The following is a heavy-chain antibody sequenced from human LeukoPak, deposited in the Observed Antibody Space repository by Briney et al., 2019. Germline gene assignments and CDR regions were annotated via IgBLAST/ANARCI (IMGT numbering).Heavy chain of an antibody. CDR3: ARDDYGDYGAFDI. CDR2: INHSGST. CDR1: GGSFSGYY. Sequence: SETLSLTCAVYGGSFSGYYWSWIRQPPGKGLEWIGEINHSGSTNYNPSLKSRVTISVDTSKNQFSLKLSSVTAADTAVYYCARDDYGDYGAFDIWGQGTMVTVSS. V-gene: IGHV4-34*01. D-gene: IGHD4-17*01. J-gene: IGHJ3*02.